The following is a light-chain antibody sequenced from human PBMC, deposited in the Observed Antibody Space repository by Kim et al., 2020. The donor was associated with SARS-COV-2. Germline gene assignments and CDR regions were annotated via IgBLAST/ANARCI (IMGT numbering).Light chain of an antibody. CDR3: CSYAGSSTYV. CDR2: DVS. CDR1: STDVGYFNY. J-gene: IGLJ1*01. V-gene: IGLV2-14*03. Sequence: QSASVSGSLGQSITISCTGTSTDVGYFNYVSWYQRHPGKAPKFMIYDVSNRPSGVSNRFSGSKSANTASLTISGLQAEDEADYYCCSYAGSSTYV.